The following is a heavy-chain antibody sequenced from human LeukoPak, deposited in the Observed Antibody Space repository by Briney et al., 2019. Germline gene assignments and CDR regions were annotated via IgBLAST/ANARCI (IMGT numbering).Heavy chain of an antibody. CDR3: ARTIVVVPAARPAEFDY. Sequence: QPGGSLRLSCSASGFSFSTYGMHWVRQAPGKGLEYVSAISTDGGSTNYADSVKGRFTISRDNAKNSLYLQMNSLRAEDTAVYYCARTIVVVPAARPAEFDYWGQGTLVTVSS. CDR1: GFSFSTYG. D-gene: IGHD2-2*01. CDR2: ISTDGGST. J-gene: IGHJ4*02. V-gene: IGHV3-64*04.